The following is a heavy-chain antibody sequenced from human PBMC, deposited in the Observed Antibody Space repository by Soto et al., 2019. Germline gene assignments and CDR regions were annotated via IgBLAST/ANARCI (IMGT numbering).Heavy chain of an antibody. D-gene: IGHD6-19*01. CDR2: ISYDGSNK. J-gene: IGHJ4*02. Sequence: GGSLRLSCAASGFTFSSYGMHWVRQAPGKGLEWVAVISYDGSNKYYADSVKGRFTISRDNSKNTLYLQMNSLRAEDTAVYYCAKVPERYSSGWPLDYWGQGTLVTVSS. V-gene: IGHV3-30*18. CDR3: AKVPERYSSGWPLDY. CDR1: GFTFSSYG.